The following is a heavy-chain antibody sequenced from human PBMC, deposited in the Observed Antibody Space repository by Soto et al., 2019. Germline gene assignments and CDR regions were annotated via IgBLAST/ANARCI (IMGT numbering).Heavy chain of an antibody. Sequence: ASVKVSCKASGYTFTSYDINWVRQATGQGLEWMGWMNPNSGNTGYAQKFQGRVTMTRNTSISTAYMELSSLRSEDTAVYYCARDRRITIFGVVTNYWYFDLWVPETLLVTVSS. CDR3: ARDRRITIFGVVTNYWYFDL. D-gene: IGHD3-3*01. CDR1: GYTFTSYD. V-gene: IGHV1-8*01. J-gene: IGHJ2*01. CDR2: MNPNSGNT.